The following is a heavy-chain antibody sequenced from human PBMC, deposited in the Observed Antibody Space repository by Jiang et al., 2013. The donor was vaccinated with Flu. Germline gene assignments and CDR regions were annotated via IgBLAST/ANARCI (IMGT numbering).Heavy chain of an antibody. CDR1: GFSFSDYY. Sequence: VQLVESGGGLVKPGGSLRLSCAASGFSFSDYYMGWIRQAPGKGLEWFSYITSGITTLYYADSVKGRFTVSRDNAKNSLYLQMNSLRAEDTAVYYCARVGRPLTTLVYFDYWGQGTPGHRLL. J-gene: IGHJ4*02. D-gene: IGHD4-11*01. V-gene: IGHV3-11*01. CDR2: ITSGITTL. CDR3: ARVGRPLTTLVYFDY.